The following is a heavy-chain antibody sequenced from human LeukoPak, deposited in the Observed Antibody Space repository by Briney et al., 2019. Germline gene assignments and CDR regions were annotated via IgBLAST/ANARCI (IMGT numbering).Heavy chain of an antibody. D-gene: IGHD6-13*01. CDR1: GGTFSSYA. Sequence: SVKVSCKASGGTFSSYAISWVRQAPGQGLEWMGRIIPIFGTANYAQKFQGRVTITTDESTSTAYMELSSLRSEDTAVYYRARDRISSSWPHLDYWGQGTLVTVSS. J-gene: IGHJ4*02. CDR2: IIPIFGTA. V-gene: IGHV1-69*05. CDR3: ARDRISSSWPHLDY.